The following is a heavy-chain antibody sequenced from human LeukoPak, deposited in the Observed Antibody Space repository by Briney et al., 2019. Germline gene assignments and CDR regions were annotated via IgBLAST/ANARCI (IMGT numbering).Heavy chain of an antibody. Sequence: ASVKVSCKASGGTFSSYAISWVRQAPGQGLEWMGGIIPIFGTANYAQKFQGRVTITADESTSTAYMELSSLRSEDTAVYYCARVGWPSSGYTDFQHWGQGTLVTVSS. V-gene: IGHV1-69*13. CDR3: ARVGWPSSGYTDFQH. CDR1: GGTFSSYA. J-gene: IGHJ1*01. D-gene: IGHD3-22*01. CDR2: IIPIFGTA.